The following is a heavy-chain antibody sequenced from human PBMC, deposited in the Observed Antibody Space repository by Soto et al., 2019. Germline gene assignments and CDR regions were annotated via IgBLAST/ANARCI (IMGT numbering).Heavy chain of an antibody. D-gene: IGHD3-16*01. CDR1: GFTFRSYW. V-gene: IGHV3-74*01. J-gene: IGHJ4*02. CDR2: ITPDGSRT. CDR3: ARGVLPGGLGY. Sequence: EVQLVESGGGLVQPGGSLRLSCAVSGFTFRSYWMHWVRQVPGKGLVWVSRITPDGSRTNYADSVKGRFTISRDNAKNTLYLQMNSLGVEDAAVYYCARGVLPGGLGYWGQGTLVTVSS.